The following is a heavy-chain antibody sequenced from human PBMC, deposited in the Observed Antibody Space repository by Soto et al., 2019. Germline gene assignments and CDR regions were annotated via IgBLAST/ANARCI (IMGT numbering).Heavy chain of an antibody. CDR2: IWYDGSNK. Sequence: GGSLRLSCAASGFTFSYYSMNWVRQAPGKGLEWVAIIWYDGSNKYFADSVKGRFTISRDNSKNTLFLQMNSLRAEDTALYYCAKDKALGYSSCLSPLDYWGQGTLVTVSS. CDR1: GFTFSYYS. V-gene: IGHV3-33*06. CDR3: AKDKALGYSSCLSPLDY. D-gene: IGHD6-13*01. J-gene: IGHJ4*02.